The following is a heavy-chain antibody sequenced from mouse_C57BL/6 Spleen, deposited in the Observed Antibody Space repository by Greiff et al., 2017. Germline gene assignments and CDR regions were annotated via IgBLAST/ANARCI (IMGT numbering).Heavy chain of an antibody. V-gene: IGHV1-50*01. CDR2: IDPSASYT. CDR1: GYTFTSYW. Sequence: QVQLKQPGAELVKPGASVTLSCKASGYTFTSYWMQWVKQRPVQGLEWIGAIDPSASYTNYNQKFKGKATLTVATSSSTAYMQLSSLTSEDSAVYYSARRDLVLRFAYWGQGTLVTVSA. J-gene: IGHJ3*01. CDR3: ARRDLVLRFAY. D-gene: IGHD1-1*01.